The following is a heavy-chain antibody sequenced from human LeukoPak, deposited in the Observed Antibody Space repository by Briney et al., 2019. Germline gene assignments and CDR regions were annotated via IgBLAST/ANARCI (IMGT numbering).Heavy chain of an antibody. D-gene: IGHD5-12*01. CDR1: GFTFSNWG. J-gene: IGHJ6*02. CDR3: AKGPYDVREYYGMDV. Sequence: RPGGSLRLSCAASGFTFSNWGMSWVRQAPGKGLEWVSVISGSGGLTYYTDSVKGRFTVSRDNSKNTLYLQMNSLRAEDTALYYCAKGPYDVREYYGMDVWGQGTTVTVSS. V-gene: IGHV3-23*01. CDR2: ISGSGGLT.